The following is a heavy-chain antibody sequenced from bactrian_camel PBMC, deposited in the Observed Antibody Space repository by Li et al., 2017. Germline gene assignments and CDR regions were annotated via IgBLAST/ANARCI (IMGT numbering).Heavy chain of an antibody. J-gene: IGHJ4*01. CDR1: GFTFSTKA. Sequence: HVQLVESGGGLVRPGESLKLSCAASGFTFSTKAMTWVRQAPGKGLEWLSTVYLYGSDTYYSESVKGRFTISKDSAKNTVYLQMDSLKSEDTALYYCATLGLVSVSADLYWGPGTQVTVS. V-gene: IGHV3-2*01. CDR3: ATLGLVSVSADLY. D-gene: IGHD6*01. CDR2: VYLYGSDT.